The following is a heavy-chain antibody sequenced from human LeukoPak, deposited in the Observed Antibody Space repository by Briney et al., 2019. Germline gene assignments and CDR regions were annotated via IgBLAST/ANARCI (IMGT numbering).Heavy chain of an antibody. CDR1: GGTFTSYA. CDR3: ARAHGYCSGGSCWWFDP. V-gene: IGHV1-69*13. Sequence: SVKVSCKASGGTFTSYAISWVRQAPGHGLEWMGGIIPIFGTANYAQKFQGRVTITADESTSTAYMELSSLRSEDTAVYYCARAHGYCSGGSCWWFDPWGQGTLVTVSS. J-gene: IGHJ5*02. CDR2: IIPIFGTA. D-gene: IGHD2-15*01.